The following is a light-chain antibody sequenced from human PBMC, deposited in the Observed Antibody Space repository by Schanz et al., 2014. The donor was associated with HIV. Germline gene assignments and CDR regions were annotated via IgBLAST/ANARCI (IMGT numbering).Light chain of an antibody. V-gene: IGLV4-69*01. Sequence: QPVLTQSPSASASLGASVKLTCTLNSGHSNYAIAWHQQQPDKGPRFLMKVLSDGRHVKGDGIPDRFSGSSSGAERYLTISSLQSEDEADYYCQTWGTGIRVFGGGTKVTVL. CDR3: QTWGTGIRV. CDR1: SGHSNYA. CDR2: VLSDGRH. J-gene: IGLJ3*02.